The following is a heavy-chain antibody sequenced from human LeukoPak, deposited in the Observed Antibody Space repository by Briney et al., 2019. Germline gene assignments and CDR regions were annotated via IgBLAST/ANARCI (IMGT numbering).Heavy chain of an antibody. Sequence: ASVKVSCKASGYTFTGYYMHWVRQAPGQGLEWMGWINPNSGGTNYAQKFQGRVTMTRDTSISTAYMELSRLRSDDTAVYYCARARYCSGGSCFMGYWGQGTLVTVSS. J-gene: IGHJ4*02. V-gene: IGHV1-2*02. D-gene: IGHD2-15*01. CDR2: INPNSGGT. CDR1: GYTFTGYY. CDR3: ARARYCSGGSCFMGY.